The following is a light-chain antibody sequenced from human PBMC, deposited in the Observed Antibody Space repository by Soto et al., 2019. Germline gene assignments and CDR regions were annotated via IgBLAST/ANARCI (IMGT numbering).Light chain of an antibody. CDR2: GAS. Sequence: VMTQSPATLSVSPGERATLSCWASETVATTLAWYQQKPGQAPRLLISGASTRAAGSSDRFRGSGSGTEFTLTISSLRSEDSAIYYCQQYFEWPPMTFGQGTKVEI. J-gene: IGKJ1*01. CDR1: ETVATT. CDR3: QQYFEWPPMT. V-gene: IGKV3-15*01.